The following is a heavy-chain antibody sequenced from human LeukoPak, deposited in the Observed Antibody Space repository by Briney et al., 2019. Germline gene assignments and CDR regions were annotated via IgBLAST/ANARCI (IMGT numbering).Heavy chain of an antibody. CDR1: GFTFTNYA. J-gene: IGHJ3*02. CDR2: ISGSGGST. CDR3: ARVLYFRAFDM. D-gene: IGHD3-16*01. Sequence: GGSLRLSCVASGFTFTNYAMSWVRQAPGKGLEWVSLISGSGGSTYYADSVKGRFTISRDNSKNTLYLEMNSLRAEDTAAYYCARVLYFRAFDMWGQGTMVTVSS. V-gene: IGHV3-23*01.